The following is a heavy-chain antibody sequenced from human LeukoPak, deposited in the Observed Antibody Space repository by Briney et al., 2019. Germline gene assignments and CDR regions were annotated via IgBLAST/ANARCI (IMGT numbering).Heavy chain of an antibody. V-gene: IGHV4-59*08. CDR1: GGSISPYY. Sequence: SETLSLTCTVSGGSISPYYWSWIRQPPGKGLEWIGYIYYSGSTNYSPSLKSRVTISVDTSKNQFSLKLSSVTAADTAVYYCARVSGGGTFDYWGQGTLVTVSS. CDR3: ARVSGGGTFDY. CDR2: IYYSGST. D-gene: IGHD2-15*01. J-gene: IGHJ4*02.